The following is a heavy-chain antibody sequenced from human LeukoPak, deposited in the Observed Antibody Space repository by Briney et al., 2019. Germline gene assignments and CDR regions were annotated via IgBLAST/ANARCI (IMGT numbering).Heavy chain of an antibody. Sequence: SETLSLTCTVSGYSISSDYYWGWIRQPPGKGLEWIGSVHHSGRTYYNPSLKSRVTISVDTSKNQFSLRLSSVTAADTAVYYCARDLRYCSGGSCYSDYFDPWGQGALVTVSS. CDR1: GYSISSDYY. CDR2: VHHSGRT. J-gene: IGHJ5*02. CDR3: ARDLRYCSGGSCYSDYFDP. D-gene: IGHD2-15*01. V-gene: IGHV4-38-2*02.